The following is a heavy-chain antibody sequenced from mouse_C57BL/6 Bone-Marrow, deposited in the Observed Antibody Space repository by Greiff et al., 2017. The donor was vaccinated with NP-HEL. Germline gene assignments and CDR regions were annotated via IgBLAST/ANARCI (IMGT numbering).Heavy chain of an antibody. V-gene: IGHV2-2*01. Sequence: QVQLKQSGPGLVQPSQSLSITCTVSGFSLTSYGVHWVRQSPGKGLEWLGVIWSGGSTDYNAAFISRLSISKDNSKSQVFLKMNSLQADDTAIYYCARGDYYGSSPAWFAYWGQGTLVTVSA. CDR3: ARGDYYGSSPAWFAY. J-gene: IGHJ3*01. D-gene: IGHD1-1*01. CDR1: GFSLTSYG. CDR2: IWSGGST.